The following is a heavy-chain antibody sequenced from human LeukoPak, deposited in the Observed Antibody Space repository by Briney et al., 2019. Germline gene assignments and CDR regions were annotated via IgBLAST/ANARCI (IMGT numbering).Heavy chain of an antibody. D-gene: IGHD2-15*01. J-gene: IGHJ4*02. Sequence: PSETLSLTCTVSGVSLGDSCWSWLPPPAGKRREFIGRVFTGRSPNTNYNPSLKSRATMSADTSKNQFSLKLTSVTAADTAMYYCAREEVFGSGGHCLRSYWGQGSLVTVSS. V-gene: IGHV4-4*07. CDR1: GVSLGDSC. CDR2: VFTGRSPNT. CDR3: AREEVFGSGGHCLRSY.